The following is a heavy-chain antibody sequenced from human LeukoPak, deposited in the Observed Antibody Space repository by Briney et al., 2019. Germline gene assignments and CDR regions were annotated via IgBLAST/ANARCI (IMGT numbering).Heavy chain of an antibody. V-gene: IGHV3-48*01. J-gene: IGHJ4*02. CDR2: ISGGGGTI. Sequence: GGSLRLSCAASGFTFSAYSMNWVRQAPGKGLEWVSFISGGGGTIYYADSVKGRLTISRDNAKNSLHLQMGSLRVEDTAVYYCARNQEIDYYDSSGFYWGVEYWGQGTLVTVSS. CDR1: GFTFSAYS. CDR3: ARNQEIDYYDSSGFYWGVEY. D-gene: IGHD3-22*01.